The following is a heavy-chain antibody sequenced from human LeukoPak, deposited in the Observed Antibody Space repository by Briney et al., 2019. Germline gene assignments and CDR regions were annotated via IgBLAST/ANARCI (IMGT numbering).Heavy chain of an antibody. Sequence: KPSETLSLTCTVSGGSISSYYWSWIRQPPGKGLEWIGYIYYSWSTNYNPSLKSRVTISVDTSKNQFSLKLSSVTAADTAVYYCARAPTVVTPYYFDYWGQGTLVTVSS. CDR3: ARAPTVVTPYYFDY. V-gene: IGHV4-59*01. CDR1: GGSISSYY. CDR2: IYYSWST. J-gene: IGHJ4*02. D-gene: IGHD4-23*01.